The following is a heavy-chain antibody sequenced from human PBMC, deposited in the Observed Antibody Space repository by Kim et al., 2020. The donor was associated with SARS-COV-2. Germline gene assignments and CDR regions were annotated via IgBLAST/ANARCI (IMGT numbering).Heavy chain of an antibody. Sequence: ASVKVSCKASGYTFTDSNIHWMRQAPGQGLEYMGWINPNTGGTNYPQKFQGRVTMTRDTSVTTAYMELSSLTSDDMAIYYCARGGGSGGLDPWGQGTLVIVSS. D-gene: IGHD3-16*01. V-gene: IGHV1-2*02. CDR3: ARGGGSGGLDP. J-gene: IGHJ5*02. CDR2: INPNTGGT. CDR1: GYTFTDSN.